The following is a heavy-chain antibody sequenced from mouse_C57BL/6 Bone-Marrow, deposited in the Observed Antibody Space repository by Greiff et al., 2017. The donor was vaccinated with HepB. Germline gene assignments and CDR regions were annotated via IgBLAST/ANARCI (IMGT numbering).Heavy chain of an antibody. J-gene: IGHJ1*03. V-gene: IGHV2-2*01. CDR2: IWSGGST. CDR3: ASYYGNPTSDV. D-gene: IGHD2-1*01. Sequence: VQLVESGPGLVQPSQSLSITCTVSGFSLTSYGVHWVRQSPGKGLEWLGVIWSGGSTDYNAAFISRLSISKDNAKSQVFFKMNSLQADDTAIYYCASYYGNPTSDVWGTGTTVTVSS. CDR1: GFSLTSYG.